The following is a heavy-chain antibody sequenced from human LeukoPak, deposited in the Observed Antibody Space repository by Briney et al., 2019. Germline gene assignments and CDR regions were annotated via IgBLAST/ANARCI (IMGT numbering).Heavy chain of an antibody. D-gene: IGHD5-18*01. J-gene: IGHJ4*02. Sequence: PGGSLRLSCAASGFTFSSYEMNWVRQAPGKGLEGVSYISSSGSIRYYADSVQGRFTISRDNDKNSLYLQMSSLRAEDTAVYYCASLPDTPMEDFDYWGQGTLVTVSS. CDR2: ISSSGSIR. CDR1: GFTFSSYE. V-gene: IGHV3-48*03. CDR3: ASLPDTPMEDFDY.